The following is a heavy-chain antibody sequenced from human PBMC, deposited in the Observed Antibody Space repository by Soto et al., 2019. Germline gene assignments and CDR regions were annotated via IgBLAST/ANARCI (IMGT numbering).Heavy chain of an antibody. D-gene: IGHD5-12*01. V-gene: IGHV4-34*01. J-gene: IGHJ3*02. CDR1: GGSFSGYY. CDR2: INHSGST. Sequence: SETLSLTCAVYGGSFSGYYWSWIRQPPGKGLEWIGEINHSGSTNYNPSLKSRVTIPVDTSKNQFSLKLSSVTAADTAVYYCARFEYSGYQDAFDIWGQGTMVTVSS. CDR3: ARFEYSGYQDAFDI.